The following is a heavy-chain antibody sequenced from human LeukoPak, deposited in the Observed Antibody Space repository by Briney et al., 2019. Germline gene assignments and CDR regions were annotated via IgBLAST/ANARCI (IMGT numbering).Heavy chain of an antibody. CDR2: INTNTGNP. CDR1: GYTFTSYA. CDR3: ASPRAPAANDAFDI. J-gene: IGHJ3*02. V-gene: IGHV7-4-1*02. Sequence: ASVKVSCKASGYTFTSYAMNWVRQAPGQGLEWMGWINTNTGNPTYAQGFTGRFVFSLDTSVSTAYLQISSLKAEDTAVYYCASPRAPAANDAFDIWGQGTMVTVSS. D-gene: IGHD2-2*01.